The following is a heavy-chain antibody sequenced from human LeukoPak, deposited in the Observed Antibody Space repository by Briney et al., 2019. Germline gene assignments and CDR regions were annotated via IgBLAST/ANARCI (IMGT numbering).Heavy chain of an antibody. CDR2: ISAYNGNT. J-gene: IGHJ6*02. CDR3: ARASVGSSWYSYYYYGMDV. D-gene: IGHD6-13*01. V-gene: IGHV1-18*01. Sequence: GASVKVSCKASGYTFTSYGISWVRQAPGQGLEWMGWISAYNGNTNYAQKLQGRVTMTTDTSTSTAYMELRSLRSDDTAVYYCARASVGSSWYSYYYYGMDVWGQGTTVTVSS. CDR1: GYTFTSYG.